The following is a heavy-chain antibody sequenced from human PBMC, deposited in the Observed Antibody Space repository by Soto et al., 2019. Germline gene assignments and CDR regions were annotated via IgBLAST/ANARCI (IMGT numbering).Heavy chain of an antibody. Sequence: NPSETLSLTCAVSGGSITSANWWTWVRQPPGGGLEWIGEISHSGITNYKASLKSRVTMSVDKTKNDVSLKLTSVTAADTAVYYCARGVYYRWVYWGQGTLVTVSS. D-gene: IGHD3-10*01. CDR1: GGSITSANW. J-gene: IGHJ4*02. V-gene: IGHV4-4*02. CDR2: ISHSGIT. CDR3: ARGVYYRWVY.